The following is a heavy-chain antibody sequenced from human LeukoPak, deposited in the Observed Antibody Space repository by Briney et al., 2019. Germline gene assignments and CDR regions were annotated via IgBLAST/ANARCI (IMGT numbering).Heavy chain of an antibody. Sequence: GGSLRLSCAASGFTFSTYAMHWVRQAPGKGLEYVSGISGNGGSTNYASSVKGRFTISRDNSKNTLYLQMGSLRAEDTAVYYCARGNVLTGYSRYWGQGTLVTASS. CDR1: GFTFSTYA. D-gene: IGHD3-9*01. CDR3: ARGNVLTGYSRY. CDR2: ISGNGGST. V-gene: IGHV3-64*01. J-gene: IGHJ4*02.